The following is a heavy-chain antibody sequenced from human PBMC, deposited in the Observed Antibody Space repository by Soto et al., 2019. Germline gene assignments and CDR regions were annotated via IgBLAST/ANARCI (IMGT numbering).Heavy chain of an antibody. Sequence: QVQLVQSGAEVKKPGSSVKVSCKAYGGTFSSYAISWVRQAPGQGHEWMGGIIPIFGTANYAQKFQGRVTITADESTSTAYMELSSLRSEDTAVYYCARDRAAAGLYLYGMDVWGQGTTVTVSS. CDR1: GGTFSSYA. J-gene: IGHJ6*02. CDR3: ARDRAAAGLYLYGMDV. CDR2: IIPIFGTA. V-gene: IGHV1-69*01. D-gene: IGHD6-13*01.